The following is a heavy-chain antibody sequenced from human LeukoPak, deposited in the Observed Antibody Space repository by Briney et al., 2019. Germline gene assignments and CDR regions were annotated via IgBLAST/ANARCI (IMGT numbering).Heavy chain of an antibody. V-gene: IGHV3-21*01. CDR2: ITSSSSYI. CDR3: ARHVVAVGFDY. Sequence: GGSLRLSCAASGFTFSTYTMNWVRQAPGKGLEWVSSITSSSSYIYYADSVKGRFTISGDNAKNSLYLQMSSLRVEDTAVYYCARHVVAVGFDYWGQGTLVTVSS. CDR1: GFTFSTYT. D-gene: IGHD3-22*01. J-gene: IGHJ4*02.